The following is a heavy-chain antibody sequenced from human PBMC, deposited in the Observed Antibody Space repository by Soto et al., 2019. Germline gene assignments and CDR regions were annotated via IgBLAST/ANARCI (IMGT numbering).Heavy chain of an antibody. V-gene: IGHV3-21*01. CDR3: ARDKGIGGIAVAGTKTYYFDY. J-gene: IGHJ4*02. Sequence: GESLKISCAASGFTFSSYSMNWVRQAPGKGLEWVSSISSSSSYIYYADSVKGRFTISRDNAKNSLYLQMNSLRAEDTAVYYCARDKGIGGIAVAGTKTYYFDYWGQGTLVTVSS. CDR1: GFTFSSYS. CDR2: ISSSSSYI. D-gene: IGHD6-19*01.